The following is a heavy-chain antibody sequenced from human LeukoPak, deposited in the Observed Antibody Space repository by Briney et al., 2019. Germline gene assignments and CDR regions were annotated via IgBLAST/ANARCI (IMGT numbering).Heavy chain of an antibody. V-gene: IGHV3-30*18. Sequence: GGSLRLSCAASGFTFDDYAMHWVRQAPGKGLEWVAVISYDGSNKYYADSVKGRFTISRDNSKNTLYLQMNSLRAEDTAVYYCAKGSMGVIPFDYWGQGTLVTVSS. CDR1: GFTFDDYA. J-gene: IGHJ4*02. CDR2: ISYDGSNK. CDR3: AKGSMGVIPFDY. D-gene: IGHD3-16*02.